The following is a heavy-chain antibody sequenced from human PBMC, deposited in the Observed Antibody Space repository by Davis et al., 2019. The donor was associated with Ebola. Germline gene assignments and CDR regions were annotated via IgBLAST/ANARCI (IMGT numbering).Heavy chain of an antibody. V-gene: IGHV4-59*08. D-gene: IGHD3-22*01. J-gene: IGHJ4*02. CDR1: GGSISSYY. CDR2: IYYSGST. Sequence: MPGGSLRLSCTVSGGSISSYYWSWIRQPPGKGLEWIGYIYYSGSTNYNPSLKSRVTISVDTSKNQFSLKLSSVTAADTAVYYCARHVGDSSGYYYEYFDYWGQGTLVTVSS. CDR3: ARHVGDSSGYYYEYFDY.